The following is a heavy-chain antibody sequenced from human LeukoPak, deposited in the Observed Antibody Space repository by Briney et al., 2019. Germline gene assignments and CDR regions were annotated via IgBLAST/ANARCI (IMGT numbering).Heavy chain of an antibody. J-gene: IGHJ3*02. V-gene: IGHV4-59*01. Sequence: SETLSLTCTVSGGSISCYYWSWIRQPPGKGLEWIGYIYYSGSTNYNPSLKSRVTISVDTSKNQFSLKLSSVTAADTAVYYSARRSGWELLYAFDIWGQGTMVTVSS. D-gene: IGHD1-26*01. CDR1: GGSISCYY. CDR2: IYYSGST. CDR3: ARRSGWELLYAFDI.